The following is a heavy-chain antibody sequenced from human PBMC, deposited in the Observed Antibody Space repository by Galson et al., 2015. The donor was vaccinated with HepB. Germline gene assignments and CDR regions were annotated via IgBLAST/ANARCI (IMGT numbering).Heavy chain of an antibody. J-gene: IGHJ3*02. D-gene: IGHD1-26*01. CDR1: GFTFSSYS. V-gene: IGHV3-21*01. Sequence: SLRLSCAASGFTFSSYSMNWVRQAPGKGLEWVSSISSSSYIYYADSVRGRFTISRDNAKNSLYLQMNSLRAEDTAVYYCARDSGSYALRPTHDAFDIWGQGTMVTVSS. CDR2: ISSSSYI. CDR3: ARDSGSYALRPTHDAFDI.